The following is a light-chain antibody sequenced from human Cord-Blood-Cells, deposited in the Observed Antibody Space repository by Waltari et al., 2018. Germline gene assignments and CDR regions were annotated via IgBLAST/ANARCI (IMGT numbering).Light chain of an antibody. J-gene: IGLJ3*02. CDR2: EGS. CDR1: SSNVGSYNL. CDR3: CSYAGSSSWV. Sequence: SALTQPASVSGSPGQSIPTPCPGPSSNVGSYNLVPWYQQHPGKAPKLMIYEGSKQPSGVSNRFSGSKSGNTASLTISGLQAEDEADYYCCSYAGSSSWVFGGGTKLTVL. V-gene: IGLV2-23*01.